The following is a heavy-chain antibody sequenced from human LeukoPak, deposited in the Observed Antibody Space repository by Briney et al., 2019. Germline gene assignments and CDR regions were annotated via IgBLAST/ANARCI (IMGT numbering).Heavy chain of an antibody. CDR1: GGSFSGYY. CDR2: INHSGST. J-gene: IGHJ6*03. D-gene: IGHD2-8*02. CDR3: ARHCSGDLCAAYYYYYYSDV. V-gene: IGHV4-34*01. Sequence: PSETLSLTCAVYGGSFSGYYWSWIRQPPGKGLEWIGEINHSGSTNYNPSLKSRVTIAVDTSKSQFSLKLSSVPAADTAVYYCARHCSGDLCAAYYYYYYSDVWGKGTTVTVSS.